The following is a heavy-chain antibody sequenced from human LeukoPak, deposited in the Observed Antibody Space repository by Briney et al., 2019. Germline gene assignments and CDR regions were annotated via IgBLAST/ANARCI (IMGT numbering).Heavy chain of an antibody. D-gene: IGHD6-13*01. Sequence: GGSLRLSCAASGFTFSSYAMSWVRQAPGKGLEWVSAISGSDGTTYYADSMKGRFTISRDNSKNTVYLQMNRLRAEDTAVYYCAKRYSRSGFDYWGQGALVTVSS. CDR1: GFTFSSYA. V-gene: IGHV3-23*01. CDR3: AKRYSRSGFDY. CDR2: ISGSDGTT. J-gene: IGHJ4*02.